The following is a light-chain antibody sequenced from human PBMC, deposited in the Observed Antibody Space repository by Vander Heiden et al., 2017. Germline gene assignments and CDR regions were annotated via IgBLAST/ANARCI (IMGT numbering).Light chain of an antibody. J-gene: IGKJ1*01. CDR2: AAS. Sequence: DIQMTQSPSSLSASVGDRVTITCRASQRISNYLAWYQQKPGKVPKLLIYAASTLQSGVPSRFSGSGSGTDFTLTISSLQPEDVATYYCQKYNSGTFGQGTKVEIK. V-gene: IGKV1-27*01. CDR1: QRISNY. CDR3: QKYNSGT.